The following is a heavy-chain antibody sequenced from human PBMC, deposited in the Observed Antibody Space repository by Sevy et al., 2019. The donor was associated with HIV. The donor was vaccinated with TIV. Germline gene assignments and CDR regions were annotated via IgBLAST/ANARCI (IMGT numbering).Heavy chain of an antibody. CDR3: ANHRDY. V-gene: IGHV3-30-3*01. J-gene: IGHJ4*02. Sequence: GGSLRLSCAASGFTFSSYAMHWVRQAPGKGLEWVAVMSYDGSNKYYADSVKGRFTISRDNSKNTLYLQMNGLRGEDTAVYYCANHRDYWGQGTLVTVSS. CDR2: MSYDGSNK. CDR1: GFTFSSYA.